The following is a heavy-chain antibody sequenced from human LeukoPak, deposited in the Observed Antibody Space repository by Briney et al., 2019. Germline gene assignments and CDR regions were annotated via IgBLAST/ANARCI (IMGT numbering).Heavy chain of an antibody. D-gene: IGHD4-17*01. CDR1: GYTFTSYY. CDR3: ARDGDAFRASPGGEDFDY. V-gene: IGHV1-46*01. Sequence: ASVKVSCKASGYTFTSYYMHWVRQAPGQGLEWMGIINPSGGSTSYAQKFQGRVTMTRDTSTSTVYMELSRLRSEDTAVYYCARDGDAFRASPGGEDFDYWGQGTLVTVSS. CDR2: INPSGGST. J-gene: IGHJ4*02.